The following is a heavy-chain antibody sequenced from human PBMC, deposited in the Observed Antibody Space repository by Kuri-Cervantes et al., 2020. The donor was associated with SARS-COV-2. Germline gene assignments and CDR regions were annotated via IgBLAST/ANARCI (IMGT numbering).Heavy chain of an antibody. V-gene: IGHV3-21*01. J-gene: IGHJ4*02. CDR2: ISSSSSYI. Sequence: GESLKISCAASGFTFSSYSMNWVRQAPGKGLEWVSSISSSSSYIYYADSVKGRFTISRDNAKNSLYLQMNSLRAEDTAVYYCARDHRSGPEDIYFDYWGQGTLVTVSS. D-gene: IGHD2-15*01. CDR1: GFTFSSYS. CDR3: ARDHRSGPEDIYFDY.